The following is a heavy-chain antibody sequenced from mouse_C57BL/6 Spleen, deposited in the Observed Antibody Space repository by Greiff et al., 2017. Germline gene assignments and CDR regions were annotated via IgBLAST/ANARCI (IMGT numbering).Heavy chain of an antibody. CDR3: ARCRPFSPMDY. CDR1: GYTFTSYW. J-gene: IGHJ4*01. Sequence: QVQLQQPGAELVKPGASVKMSCKASGYTFTSYWITWVKQRPGQGLGWIGDIYPGSGSTNYNEKFKSKATLTVDTSSSTAYMQLSSLTSEDSAVYYCARCRPFSPMDYWGQGTSLTVSS. V-gene: IGHV1-55*01. CDR2: IYPGSGST.